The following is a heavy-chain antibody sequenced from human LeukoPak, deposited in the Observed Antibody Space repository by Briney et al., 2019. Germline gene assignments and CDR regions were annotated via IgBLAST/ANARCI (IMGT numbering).Heavy chain of an antibody. V-gene: IGHV4-61*01. D-gene: IGHD3-10*01. J-gene: IGHJ4*02. CDR3: ARDYYGSGSPDY. CDR2: IYYSGST. Sequence: SETLSLTCTVSGGSVSSDNNYWSWIRQPPGKGLEWIGYIYYSGSTSYNPSLKGRVTISVDTSKNQFSLKLSSVTAADTAMYYCARDYYGSGSPDYWGQGTLVTVCS. CDR1: GGSVSSDNNY.